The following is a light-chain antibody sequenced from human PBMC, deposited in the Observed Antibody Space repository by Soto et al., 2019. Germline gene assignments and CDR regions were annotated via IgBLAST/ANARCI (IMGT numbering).Light chain of an antibody. CDR2: EVS. CDR3: CSYAGSSTYV. V-gene: IGLV2-14*01. Sequence: SVLTQPASVSGSSGQSITISCSGTNSDIGSYNYVSWYLQHPGKAPKLIVFEVSNRPSGISDRFSGSKSGNTAYLTISGLQTEDEADYYCCSYAGSSTYVFGTGTKVTVL. CDR1: NSDIGSYNY. J-gene: IGLJ1*01.